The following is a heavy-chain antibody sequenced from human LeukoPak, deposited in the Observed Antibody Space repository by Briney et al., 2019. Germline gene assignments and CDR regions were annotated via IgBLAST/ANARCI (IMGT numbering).Heavy chain of an antibody. D-gene: IGHD2-21*01. CDR3: ARALFDDSYYYYMDV. V-gene: IGHV4-59*01. CDR1: GGSISNYY. CDR2: IYYSGST. Sequence: SETLSLTCTVSGGSISNYYWSWIRQPPGKGLEWIGYIYYSGSTNYNPSLKSRVTISVDTSKNQFSLKLSSVTAADTAVYFCARALFDDSYYYYMDVWGKGTTVTISS. J-gene: IGHJ6*03.